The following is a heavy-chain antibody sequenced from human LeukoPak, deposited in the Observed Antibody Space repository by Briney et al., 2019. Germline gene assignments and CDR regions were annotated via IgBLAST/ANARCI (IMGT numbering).Heavy chain of an antibody. CDR2: ISGSGGST. V-gene: IGHV3-23*01. CDR1: GFNFNSYA. J-gene: IGHJ4*02. CDR3: AKDSRYSGSYCDFDY. D-gene: IGHD1-26*01. Sequence: GGSLRLSCAASGFNFNSYAMSWVRQAPGKGLEWVSAISGSGGSTYYADSVKGRFTISRDNSKNTLHLQMNSLRAEDTAIYYCAKDSRYSGSYCDFDYWGQGTLATVSS.